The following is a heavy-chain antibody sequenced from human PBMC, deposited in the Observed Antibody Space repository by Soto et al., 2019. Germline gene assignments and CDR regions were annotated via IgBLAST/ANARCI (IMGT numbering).Heavy chain of an antibody. Sequence: QVQLVESGGGVVQPGRSLRLSCAASGFTFSSYAMHWVRQAPGKGLEWVAVISYDGSNKYYADSVKGRFTISRDNHKNNLYLQMNSLRAEDTAVYYCARAPDTVLIRAYYYYGTDVWGQGTTVTVSS. D-gene: IGHD2-8*01. CDR2: ISYDGSNK. V-gene: IGHV3-30-3*01. CDR1: GFTFSSYA. J-gene: IGHJ6*02. CDR3: ARAPDTVLIRAYYYYGTDV.